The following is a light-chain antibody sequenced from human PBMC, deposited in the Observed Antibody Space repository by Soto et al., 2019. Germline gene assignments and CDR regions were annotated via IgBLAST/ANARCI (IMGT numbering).Light chain of an antibody. CDR1: SSDVGSYNL. V-gene: IGLV2-23*02. Sequence: QSALTQPASVSGSPGQSITLPCTGASSDVGSYNLVSWYQQHPGKAPKLMIYEVSRRPSGISNRFSGSKSGNTASLTISGLQAEDEADYYCCSYAGSPTFVIFGGGTKLTVL. J-gene: IGLJ2*01. CDR2: EVS. CDR3: CSYAGSPTFVI.